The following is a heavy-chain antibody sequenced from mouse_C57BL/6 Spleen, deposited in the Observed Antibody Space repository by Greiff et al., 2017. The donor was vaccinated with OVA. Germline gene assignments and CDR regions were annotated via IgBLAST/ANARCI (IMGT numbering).Heavy chain of an antibody. CDR3: AVSTTVVAHFDY. CDR1: GYTFTSYG. Sequence: QVQLQQSGAELARPGASVKLSCKASGYTFTSYGISWVKQRTGQGLEWIGEIYPRSGNTYYNEKFKGKATLTADKSSSTAYMELRSLTSEDSAVYFCAVSTTVVAHFDYWGQGTTLTVSS. CDR2: IYPRSGNT. V-gene: IGHV1-81*01. J-gene: IGHJ2*01. D-gene: IGHD1-1*01.